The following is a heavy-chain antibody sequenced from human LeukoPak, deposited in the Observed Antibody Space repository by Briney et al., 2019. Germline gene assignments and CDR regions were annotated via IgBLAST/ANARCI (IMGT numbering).Heavy chain of an antibody. CDR1: GFTFSSYE. V-gene: IGHV3-48*03. Sequence: PGGSLRLSCAASGFTFSSYEMNWVRQAPGKGLEWVSYISSSGSTIYYADSVKGRFTISRDNAKNSLYLQMNSLRAEDTAVYYCARVVGEYFDWLFETNWFDPWGQGTLVTVSS. CDR2: ISSSGSTI. CDR3: ARVVGEYFDWLFETNWFDP. D-gene: IGHD3-9*01. J-gene: IGHJ5*02.